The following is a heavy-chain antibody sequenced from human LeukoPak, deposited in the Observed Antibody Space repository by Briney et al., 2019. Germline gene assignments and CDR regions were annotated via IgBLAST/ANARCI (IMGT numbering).Heavy chain of an antibody. Sequence: PGGSLRLSCAASGFTFSTYAMTWVRQAPGKGLEWVSLISRGDDVTYYADSVKGRFTISRDSSKNTLYLQRHSLRAEDTAVYYCAARPGEVAVPYDYWGQGTLVTVSS. D-gene: IGHD2-15*01. CDR2: ISRGDDVT. CDR1: GFTFSTYA. J-gene: IGHJ4*02. CDR3: AARPGEVAVPYDY. V-gene: IGHV3-23*01.